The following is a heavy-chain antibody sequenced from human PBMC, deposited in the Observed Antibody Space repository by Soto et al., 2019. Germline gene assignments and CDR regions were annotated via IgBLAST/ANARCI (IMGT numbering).Heavy chain of an antibody. J-gene: IGHJ4*02. CDR1: GFPFSDYY. CDR2: ISSSSSYT. Sequence: GGSLRLSCAASGFPFSDYYMSWIRQAPGKGLEWVSYISSSSSYTNYADSVKGRFTISRDNAKNSLYLQMNSLRAEDTAVYYCARSTIKASWYFDYWGQGTLVTVSS. CDR3: ARSTIKASWYFDY. D-gene: IGHD5-12*01. V-gene: IGHV3-11*06.